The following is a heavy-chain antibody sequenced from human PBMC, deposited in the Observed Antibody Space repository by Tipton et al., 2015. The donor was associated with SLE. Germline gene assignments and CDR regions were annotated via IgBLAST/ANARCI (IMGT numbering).Heavy chain of an antibody. CDR1: DGSIRSTNYY. Sequence: TLSLTCTVSDGSIRSTNYYWGCNPPRQGLGLEWVGSIFYTASTYYNPSLKSRVSFSIDTPKLHFSLKLNSVTAADTAVYYCARGLFGGRFASWGQGTLVTVSS. CDR3: ARGLFGGRFAS. J-gene: IGHJ5*01. CDR2: IFYTAST. V-gene: IGHV4-39*02. D-gene: IGHD3-16*01.